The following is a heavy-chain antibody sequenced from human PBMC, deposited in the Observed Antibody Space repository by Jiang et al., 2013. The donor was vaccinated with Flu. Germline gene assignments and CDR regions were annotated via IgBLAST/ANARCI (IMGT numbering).Heavy chain of an antibody. CDR3: ARVILATYYYDSSGKGGAFDI. D-gene: IGHD3-22*01. V-gene: IGHV1-46*01. CDR1: GYTFTSYY. CDR2: INPSGGST. J-gene: IGHJ3*02. Sequence: QLVESGAEVKKPGASVKVSCKASGYTFTSYYMHWVRQAPGQGLEWMGIINPSGGSTSYAQKFQGRVTMTRDTSTSTVYMELSSLRSEDTAVYYCARVILATYYYDSSGKGGAFDIWGQGTMVTVSS.